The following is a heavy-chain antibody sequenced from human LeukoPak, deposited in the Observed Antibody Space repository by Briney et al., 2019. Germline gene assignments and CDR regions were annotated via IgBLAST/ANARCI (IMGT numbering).Heavy chain of an antibody. Sequence: PGGSLRLSCAASGFTFSSYVMSWVRQAPGKGLEWVSSISNSGGSTYYADSVKGRFTISRDNSKNTLYLQMNSLRAEDTAVYYCARTYSSSPVDLTPDYYYYYGMDVWGQGTTVTVSS. V-gene: IGHV3-23*01. CDR3: ARTYSSSPVDLTPDYYYYYGMDV. J-gene: IGHJ6*02. CDR1: GFTFSSYV. D-gene: IGHD6-6*01. CDR2: ISNSGGST.